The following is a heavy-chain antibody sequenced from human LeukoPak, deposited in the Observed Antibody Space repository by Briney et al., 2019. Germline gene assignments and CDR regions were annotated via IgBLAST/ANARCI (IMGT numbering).Heavy chain of an antibody. V-gene: IGHV3-30-3*01. CDR3: ARDLDAFDI. J-gene: IGHJ3*02. CDR2: ISYDGSNK. Sequence: GGSLRLSCAASGFTFSSYAMHWVRQAPGKGLEWVAIISYDGSNKYYADSVKGRFTISRDNSKNTLYLQMNSLRAEDTAVYYCARDLDAFDIWGQGTMVTVSS. CDR1: GFTFSSYA.